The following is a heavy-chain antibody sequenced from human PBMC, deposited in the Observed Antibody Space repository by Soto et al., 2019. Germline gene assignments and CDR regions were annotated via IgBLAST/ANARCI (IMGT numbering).Heavy chain of an antibody. CDR1: GGTFSRYS. CDR2: MNPNSGNT. V-gene: IGHV1-8*01. D-gene: IGHD2-8*01. Sequence: ASVKVSCKASGGTFSRYSISWVLQATVQVLEWMVWMNPNSGNTGYAQKFQGRVTMTRNTSISTAYMELSSLRSEDTAVYYCARGGGYCTNGVCLYYYYYGMDVWGQGTTVTVSS. J-gene: IGHJ6*02. CDR3: ARGGGYCTNGVCLYYYYYGMDV.